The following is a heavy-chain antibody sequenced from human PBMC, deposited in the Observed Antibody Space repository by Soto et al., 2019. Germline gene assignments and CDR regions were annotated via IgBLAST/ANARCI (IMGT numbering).Heavy chain of an antibody. V-gene: IGHV4-39*01. CDR2: IYYSGST. D-gene: IGHD3-3*01. CDR1: GGSISSSSYY. Sequence: SETLSLTCTVSGGSISSSSYYWGWIRQPPGKGLEWIGSIYYSGSTYYNPSLKSRVTISVDTSKNQFSLKLSSVTAADTAVYYCARLRGVVITDSSIDYWGQGTLVTVSS. CDR3: ARLRGVVITDSSIDY. J-gene: IGHJ4*02.